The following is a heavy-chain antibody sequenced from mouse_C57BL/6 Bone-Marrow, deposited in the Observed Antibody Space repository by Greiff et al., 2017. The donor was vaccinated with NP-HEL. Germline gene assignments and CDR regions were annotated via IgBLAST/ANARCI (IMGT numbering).Heavy chain of an antibody. D-gene: IGHD1-1*01. J-gene: IGHJ2*01. Sequence: QVQLKQPGAELVRPGSSVKLSCKASGYTFTSYWMDWVKQRPGQGLEWIGNIYPSDSETHYNQKFKDKATLTVDKSSSTAYMQLSSLTSEDSAVYYCARRHYGSSYEGYYFDYWGQGTTLTVSS. CDR1: GYTFTSYW. CDR2: IYPSDSET. V-gene: IGHV1-61*01. CDR3: ARRHYGSSYEGYYFDY.